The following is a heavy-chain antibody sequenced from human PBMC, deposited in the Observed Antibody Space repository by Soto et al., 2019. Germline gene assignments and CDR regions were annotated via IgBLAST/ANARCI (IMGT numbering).Heavy chain of an antibody. Sequence: VQLVQSGGGVVQPGRSLRLSCVASGFTFSADGMHWVRQAPGKGLEWVSAISSDGNKKDYGDSVKGRFTISRDNSKNTLNLQMNSLRAEDTAISTCAKEWVVCDGSGDFSDYVDYCGQGTLVPVSS. V-gene: IGHV3-30*18. J-gene: IGHJ4*02. CDR3: AKEWVVCDGSGDFSDYVDY. CDR1: GFTFSADG. CDR2: ISSDGNKK. D-gene: IGHD3-22*01.